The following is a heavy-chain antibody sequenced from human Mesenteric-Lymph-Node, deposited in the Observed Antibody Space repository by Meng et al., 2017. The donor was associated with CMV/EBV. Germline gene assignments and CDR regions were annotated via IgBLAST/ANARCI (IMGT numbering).Heavy chain of an antibody. V-gene: IGHV3-15*01. CDR2: IKSKSDGGTT. Sequence: GESLKISCAASGFTFSNAWMSWVRQAPGKGLEWVGRIKSKSDGGTTDYAAPVKGRFTISRDDSKNTLYLQMSSLKTEDTAVYYCTTFRPRREPREDYWGQGTLVTVSS. D-gene: IGHD1-14*01. CDR1: GFTFSNAW. CDR3: TTFRPRREPREDY. J-gene: IGHJ4*02.